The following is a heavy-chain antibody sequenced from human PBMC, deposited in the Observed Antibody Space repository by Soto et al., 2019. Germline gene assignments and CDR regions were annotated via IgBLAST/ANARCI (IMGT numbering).Heavy chain of an antibody. CDR1: GFTFINYA. CDR2: ISGGGDRT. CDR3: ARKVLGTTSRPDWWYFDL. D-gene: IGHD2-2*01. J-gene: IGHJ2*01. V-gene: IGHV3-23*01. Sequence: EVQLLESGGGLVQPGGSLRLSCVGSGFTFINYAMNWVRQTPGKGLEWVSTISGGGDRTFDADTVKGRFTISRDNSKNTVNLQMNSLRADDTAVSYCARKVLGTTSRPDWWYFDLWGRGTLVTVPS.